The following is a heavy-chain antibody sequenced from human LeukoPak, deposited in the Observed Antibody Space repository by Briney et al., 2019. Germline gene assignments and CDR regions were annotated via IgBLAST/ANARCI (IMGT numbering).Heavy chain of an antibody. J-gene: IGHJ4*02. Sequence: GGSLRLSCAASGFTFSNFAMTWVRQAPGKGLEWVSSIVGSSSTYYADSLKGRFTISRDNAKNSLYLQMNSLRAENTAVYYCARIGAGSSRDYWGQGTLVTVSS. CDR3: ARIGAGSSRDY. V-gene: IGHV3-21*01. D-gene: IGHD6-13*01. CDR1: GFTFSNFA. CDR2: IVGSSST.